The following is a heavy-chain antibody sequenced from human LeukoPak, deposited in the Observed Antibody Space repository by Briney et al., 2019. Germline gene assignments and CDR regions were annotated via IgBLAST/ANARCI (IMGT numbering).Heavy chain of an antibody. D-gene: IGHD1-1*01. CDR1: GFTFSSYW. V-gene: IGHV3-74*01. Sequence: GGSLRLSCAASGFTFSSYWMHWVRQAPGKGLVWVSRINGDGSSTSYADSVKGRFSISRDNTRNTVYMQMNSLRAEDTAVYYCTRGGGTSDYWGQGTLVTVSS. CDR2: INGDGSST. CDR3: TRGGGTSDY. J-gene: IGHJ4*02.